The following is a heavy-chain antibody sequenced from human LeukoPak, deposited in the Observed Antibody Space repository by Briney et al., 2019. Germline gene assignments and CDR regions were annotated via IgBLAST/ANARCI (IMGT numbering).Heavy chain of an antibody. CDR1: GYTFTAYF. D-gene: IGHD1-26*01. V-gene: IGHV1-2*02. CDR3: ARDPAPYTGSYFDY. J-gene: IGHJ4*02. CDR2: INPNSGDT. Sequence: ASVKVSCKASGYTFTAYFIHWVRQAPGQGLEWMGWINPNSGDTHYAQKFQGRVFMTRDTSISTVYMELSTLTSDDTAVYYCARDPAPYTGSYFDYWGQGTLVTVSS.